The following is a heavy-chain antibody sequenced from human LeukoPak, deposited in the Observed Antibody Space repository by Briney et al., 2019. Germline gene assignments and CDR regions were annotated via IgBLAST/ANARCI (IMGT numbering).Heavy chain of an antibody. J-gene: IGHJ4*02. Sequence: ASVKVSCKASGYIFTSYYMHWVRQAPGQGLEWMGIINPSNGYTNYAQKFQGRVTITADKPTNTAYMELSSLRSEDTAVYYCASGRTDIVVVPATLRNYYFDYWGQGTLVTVSS. D-gene: IGHD2-2*01. V-gene: IGHV1-46*01. CDR1: GYIFTSYY. CDR3: ASGRTDIVVVPATLRNYYFDY. CDR2: INPSNGYT.